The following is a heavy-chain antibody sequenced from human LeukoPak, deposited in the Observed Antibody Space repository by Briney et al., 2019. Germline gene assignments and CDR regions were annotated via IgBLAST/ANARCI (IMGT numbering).Heavy chain of an antibody. CDR1: GYSFTSYG. CDR2: MSAYNGKT. J-gene: IGHJ6*02. CDR3: AREEANYYYGMDV. Sequence: ASVKVSCKASGYSFTSYGFNWVRQAPGQGLEWMGWMSAYNGKTNYAHSLQGRVTMTTDTSTSTAYMELSRLRSDDTAVYYCAREEANYYYGMDVWGQGTTVTVSS. V-gene: IGHV1-18*01.